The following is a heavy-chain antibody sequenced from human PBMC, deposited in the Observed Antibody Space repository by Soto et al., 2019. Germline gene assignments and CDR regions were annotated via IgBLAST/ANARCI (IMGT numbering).Heavy chain of an antibody. V-gene: IGHV4-30-2*01. J-gene: IGHJ4*02. Sequence: SETLSLTCTVSGGSINSGDYSWTWIRQPPGKGLEWIGYIYHTGTTYYNMSLKSRVTISVDRSKNQFSLKLSSVTAADTAVYYCAGGRWVQLPGYWGQGMLVT. D-gene: IGHD5-12*01. CDR2: IYHTGTT. CDR3: AGGRWVQLPGY. CDR1: GGSINSGDYS.